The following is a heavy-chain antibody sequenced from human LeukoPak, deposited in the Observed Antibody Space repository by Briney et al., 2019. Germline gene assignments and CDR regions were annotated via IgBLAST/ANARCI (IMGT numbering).Heavy chain of an antibody. Sequence: GGSLRLSCAASGFTFSSYAMSWVRQAPGKGLEWVSAISGSGGSTYYADSVKGRFTISRDNSKNTLYLQMNSLRAEDTAVYYCAKDFYDILTGRPHDAFDIWGQGTMVTVSS. CDR3: AKDFYDILTGRPHDAFDI. J-gene: IGHJ3*02. D-gene: IGHD3-9*01. CDR2: ISGSGGST. V-gene: IGHV3-23*01. CDR1: GFTFSSYA.